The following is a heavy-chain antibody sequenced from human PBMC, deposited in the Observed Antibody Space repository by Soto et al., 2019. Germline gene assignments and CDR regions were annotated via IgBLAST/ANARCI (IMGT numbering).Heavy chain of an antibody. V-gene: IGHV4-34*01. CDR2: INHSGST. Sequence: SETLSLTCAVYGGSFSGYYWSWIRQPPGKGLEWIGEINHSGSTNYNPSLKSRVTISVDTSKNQFSLKLSSVTAADTAVYYCARKVRGTVDYWGQGTLVTVSS. J-gene: IGHJ4*02. D-gene: IGHD1-7*01. CDR3: ARKVRGTVDY. CDR1: GGSFSGYY.